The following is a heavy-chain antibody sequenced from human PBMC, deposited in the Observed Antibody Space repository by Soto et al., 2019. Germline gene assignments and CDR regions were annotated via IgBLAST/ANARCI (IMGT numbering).Heavy chain of an antibody. J-gene: IGHJ5*02. CDR3: AKGPYSSSSIFLDP. CDR1: GFTFSSYG. V-gene: IGHV3-30*18. CDR2: ISYDGSYK. D-gene: IGHD6-6*01. Sequence: GGSLRLSCAASGFTFSSYGMHWVRQAPGKGLEWVAVISYDGSYKSYADSVKGRFTISRDNSKNTLYLHMNSLRAEDTAVYYCAKGPYSSSSIFLDPWGPGTLVTVSS.